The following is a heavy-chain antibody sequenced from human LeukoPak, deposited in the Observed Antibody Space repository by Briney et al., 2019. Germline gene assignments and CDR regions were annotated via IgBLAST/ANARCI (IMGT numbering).Heavy chain of an antibody. CDR1: GYTFTGYY. CDR3: AGENYYDSSGYYGGYYYMDV. D-gene: IGHD3-22*01. J-gene: IGHJ6*03. Sequence: ASVKVSCKASGYTFTGYYMHWVRQAPGQGLEWMGWINPNSGGTNYAQKFQGRVTMTRDTSISTAYMELSRLRSDDTAVYYCAGENYYDSSGYYGGYYYMDVWGKGTTVTVSS. V-gene: IGHV1-2*02. CDR2: INPNSGGT.